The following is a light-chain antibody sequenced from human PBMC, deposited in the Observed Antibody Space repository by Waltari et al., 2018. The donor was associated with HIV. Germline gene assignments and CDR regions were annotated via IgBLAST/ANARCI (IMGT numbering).Light chain of an antibody. CDR3: HQYSDYLGS. Sequence: DIHMSQSPPTLTASIGDRVNITCRASQNVGAWLAWYQQKSGEAPNLLIYKATNVEGGVPSRFSGSASGTDFTLTIDSLHPDDFATYYCHQYSDYLGSFGQGTKVEVK. V-gene: IGKV1-5*03. CDR2: KAT. J-gene: IGKJ1*01. CDR1: QNVGAW.